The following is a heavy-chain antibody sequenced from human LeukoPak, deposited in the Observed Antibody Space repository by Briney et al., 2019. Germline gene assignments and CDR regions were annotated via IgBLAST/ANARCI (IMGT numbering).Heavy chain of an antibody. Sequence: PGGSLRLSCAASGFTFSSYAMSWVRQAPGKGLEWVSAISGSGGSTYYADSVKGRFTISRDNSKNTLYLQMNSLRAEDTAVYYCAKTRRDIVVVTALDAFDIWGQGTMVTVSS. J-gene: IGHJ3*02. CDR1: GFTFSSYA. D-gene: IGHD2-21*02. CDR3: AKTRRDIVVVTALDAFDI. V-gene: IGHV3-23*01. CDR2: ISGSGGST.